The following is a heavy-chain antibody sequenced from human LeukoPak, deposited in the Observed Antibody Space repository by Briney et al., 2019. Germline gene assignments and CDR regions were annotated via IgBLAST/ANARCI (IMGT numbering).Heavy chain of an antibody. V-gene: IGHV4-59*01. CDR3: ARAEYSSGWYFVLDY. CDR2: IYYSGST. J-gene: IGHJ4*02. D-gene: IGHD6-19*01. CDR1: GGSISSYY. Sequence: PSETLSLTCTVSGGSISSYYWSWIRQPPGKGLEWIGYIYYSGSTNYNPSLKSRVTISVDTSKNQFSLKLSSVTAADTAVYYCARAEYSSGWYFVLDYWGQGTLVTVSS.